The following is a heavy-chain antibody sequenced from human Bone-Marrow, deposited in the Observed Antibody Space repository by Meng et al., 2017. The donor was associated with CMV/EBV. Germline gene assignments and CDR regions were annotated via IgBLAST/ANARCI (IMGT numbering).Heavy chain of an antibody. CDR1: GFTFSSYA. V-gene: IGHV3-23*01. J-gene: IGHJ4*02. CDR2: ISGSGGST. Sequence: GESLKISCAASGFTFSSYAMSWVRQAPGKGLEWVSAISGSGGSTYYADSVKGRFTISRDNSKSTLYLQMNSLRAEDTAVYYCAKDLRGYDFSEFDYWGQGTLVTVSS. CDR3: AKDLRGYDFSEFDY. D-gene: IGHD3-3*01.